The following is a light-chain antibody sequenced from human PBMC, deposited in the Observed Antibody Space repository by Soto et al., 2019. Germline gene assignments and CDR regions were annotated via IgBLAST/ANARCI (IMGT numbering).Light chain of an antibody. CDR2: EGT. Sequence: QSALTQPASVSGSHGQSITISCTRSSTDFENYNLVSWYQHCPDKAPKLIIYEGTKRPSEISDRFSGSESDTTASLIISGLQPEYDADYDCSSYAGSRARVVFGGGTKLTVL. CDR1: STDFENYNL. V-gene: IGLV2-23*01. J-gene: IGLJ2*01. CDR3: SSYAGSRARVV.